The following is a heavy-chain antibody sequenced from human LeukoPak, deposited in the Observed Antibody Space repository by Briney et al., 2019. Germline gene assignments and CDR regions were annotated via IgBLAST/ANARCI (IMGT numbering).Heavy chain of an antibody. V-gene: IGHV1-69*13. CDR2: IIPIFGTA. Sequence: SVKVSCKASGGTFSSYAISWVRQAPGQGLEWMGGIIPIFGTANYAQKFQGRVTITADESTSTAYMELSSLRPEDTAVYYCARERLAFNWDDAFDIWGQGTMVTVSS. J-gene: IGHJ3*02. D-gene: IGHD7-27*01. CDR1: GGTFSSYA. CDR3: ARERLAFNWDDAFDI.